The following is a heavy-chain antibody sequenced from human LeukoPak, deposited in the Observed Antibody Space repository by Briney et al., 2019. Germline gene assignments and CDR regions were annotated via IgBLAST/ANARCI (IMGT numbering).Heavy chain of an antibody. D-gene: IGHD6-19*01. CDR1: GYTFSSYY. J-gene: IGHJ4*02. CDR2: INPSGDTT. V-gene: IGHV1-46*01. Sequence: ASVKVSCKASGYTFSSYYMHWVRQAPGQGLEWMGIINPSGDTTSYAQKFYGRVIMSRDTSTSTVYMELRSLRSEDTAVYYCARRLGVGSGWYGAPFDFWGQGTLVTVSS. CDR3: ARRLGVGSGWYGAPFDF.